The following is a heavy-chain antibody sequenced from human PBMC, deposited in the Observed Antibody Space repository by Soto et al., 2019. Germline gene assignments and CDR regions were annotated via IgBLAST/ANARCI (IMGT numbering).Heavy chain of an antibody. Sequence: SETLSLTCAVSGGSFNDYYWTWIRQSPGKGLAWIGEINHSGRTNYNPSLESRVTISVDTSKNQFSLYITSVTAADTAVYYCARGRRSNTFRGLDPWGQGTQVTVSS. CDR2: INHSGRT. V-gene: IGHV4-34*01. CDR3: ARGRRSNTFRGLDP. CDR1: GGSFNDYY. J-gene: IGHJ5*02. D-gene: IGHD3-16*01.